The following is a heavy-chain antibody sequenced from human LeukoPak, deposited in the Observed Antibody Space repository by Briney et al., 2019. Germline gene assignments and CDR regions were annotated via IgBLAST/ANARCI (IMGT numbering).Heavy chain of an antibody. Sequence: ASVKVSCKASGYTFTSYYMHWVRQAPGQGLEWMGIINPSGDSTRYAQKFQGRVTMTRDTSTSTVYMELSSLRSEDTAVYYCARDGNYYDSSGYYHFDYWGQGTLVTVSS. CDR1: GYTFTSYY. CDR2: INPSGDST. V-gene: IGHV1-46*01. CDR3: ARDGNYYDSSGYYHFDY. D-gene: IGHD3-22*01. J-gene: IGHJ4*02.